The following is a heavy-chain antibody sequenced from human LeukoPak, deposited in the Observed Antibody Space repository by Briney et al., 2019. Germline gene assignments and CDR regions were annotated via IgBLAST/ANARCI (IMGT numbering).Heavy chain of an antibody. Sequence: GGSLTLSCAASGLTFSSYAMHCVRQAPRKRVEWVAVISYDGSNKYYADSVKGRFTISRDNSKNTLYLRMNSLRAEDTAVYYCARESDDFWSGYYNGPFDYWGQGTLVTVSS. V-gene: IGHV3-30-3*01. CDR1: GLTFSSYA. D-gene: IGHD3-3*01. CDR3: ARESDDFWSGYYNGPFDY. CDR2: ISYDGSNK. J-gene: IGHJ4*02.